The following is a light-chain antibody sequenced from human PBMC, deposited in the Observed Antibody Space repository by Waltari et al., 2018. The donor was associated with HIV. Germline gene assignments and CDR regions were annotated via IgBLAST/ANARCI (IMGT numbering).Light chain of an antibody. CDR3: QSGHNSDSI. V-gene: IGLV3-25*03. CDR2: KDN. CDR1: ALSRHF. Sequence: SYELTQAPSVSVSPGQTAKITCSAAALSRHFVFWYQQKSGQAPRMMIFKDNERPSGIPARFSASSSGSTSTLTISGVQAEDEADYYCQSGHNSDSIFGGGTKLTVL. J-gene: IGLJ2*01.